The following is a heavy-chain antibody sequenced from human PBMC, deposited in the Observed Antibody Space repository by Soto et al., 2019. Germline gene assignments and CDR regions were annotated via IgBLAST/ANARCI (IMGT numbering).Heavy chain of an antibody. CDR3: TRQIDYGDYVYGMDV. Sequence: GASVKVSCKASGYTFTGYYMHWVRQAPGQGLEWTGWINPNSGGTNYAQKFQGRVTMTRDTSISTAYMELSRLRSDDTAVYYCTRQIDYGDYVYGMDVWGQGTTVTVSS. D-gene: IGHD4-17*01. J-gene: IGHJ6*02. CDR2: INPNSGGT. V-gene: IGHV1-2*02. CDR1: GYTFTGYY.